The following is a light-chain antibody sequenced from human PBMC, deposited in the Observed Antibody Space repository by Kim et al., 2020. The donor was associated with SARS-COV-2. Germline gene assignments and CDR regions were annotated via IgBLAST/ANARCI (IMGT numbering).Light chain of an antibody. CDR2: GKN. CDR1: SLRSYY. V-gene: IGLV3-19*01. J-gene: IGLJ2*01. CDR3: NSRDSNDNVV. Sequence: SSELTQDPAVSVALGQTVRITCQGDSLRSYYATWYQQKPGQAPIVVIYGKNNRPSGIPDRFSGSSSGNTASLTITGIQAGDEADYYCNSRDSNDNVVFGG.